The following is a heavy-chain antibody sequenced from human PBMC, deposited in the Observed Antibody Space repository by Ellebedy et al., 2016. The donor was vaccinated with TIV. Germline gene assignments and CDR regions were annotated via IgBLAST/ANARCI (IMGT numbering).Heavy chain of an antibody. J-gene: IGHJ4*02. CDR1: GFTFSRYG. Sequence: GESLKISCAASGFTFSRYGMHWVRQAPGKGLEWVAVIWGDGSKTIYADSVKGRFTISRDNSRDTLYLQMNSLRAEDTAVYFCATDMGSSPFDYWGQGTLVTVSA. V-gene: IGHV3-33*01. CDR2: IWGDGSKT. CDR3: ATDMGSSPFDY. D-gene: IGHD6-19*01.